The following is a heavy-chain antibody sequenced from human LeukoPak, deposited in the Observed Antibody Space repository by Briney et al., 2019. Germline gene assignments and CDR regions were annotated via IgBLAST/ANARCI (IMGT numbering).Heavy chain of an antibody. CDR3: ARLNKPGWFDP. J-gene: IGHJ5*02. Sequence: SETLSLTCTVSGYSISSGYYWGWIRQPPGKGLEWIGTIFHSGSTYSNPSLKSRVTISLDTSKNQFSLKLTSVTAADTAVYYCARLNKPGWFDPWGQGTLVTVSS. D-gene: IGHD1-14*01. CDR2: IFHSGST. CDR1: GYSISSGYY. V-gene: IGHV4-38-2*02.